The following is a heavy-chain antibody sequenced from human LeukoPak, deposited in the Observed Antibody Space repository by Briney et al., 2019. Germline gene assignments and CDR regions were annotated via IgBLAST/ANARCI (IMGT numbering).Heavy chain of an antibody. D-gene: IGHD3-10*01. CDR1: GGSISSSSYY. J-gene: IGHJ4*02. CDR2: IYYSGST. CDR3: ARTLWFGESGPPPNFDY. V-gene: IGHV4-39*07. Sequence: SETLSLTCTVSGGSISSSSYYWGWIRQPPGKGLEWIGSIYYSGSTYYNPSLKSRVTISVDTSKNQFSLKLSSVTAADTAVYYCARTLWFGESGPPPNFDYWGQGTLVTVSS.